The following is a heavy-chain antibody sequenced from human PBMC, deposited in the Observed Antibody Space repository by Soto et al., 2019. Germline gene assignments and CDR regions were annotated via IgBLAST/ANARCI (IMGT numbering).Heavy chain of an antibody. CDR3: ARGLNGMDV. Sequence: QVQLVQSGAEVKKPGASVKVSCKASGDPFSNYDIKWVRQATGQGLEWMGWMKPNSGNTGSARKFQGRVIMTRNTSISTADMELSSLRSEDTAVYYCARGLNGMDVWGQGTTVTVSS. CDR1: GDPFSNYD. CDR2: MKPNSGNT. J-gene: IGHJ6*02. V-gene: IGHV1-8*01.